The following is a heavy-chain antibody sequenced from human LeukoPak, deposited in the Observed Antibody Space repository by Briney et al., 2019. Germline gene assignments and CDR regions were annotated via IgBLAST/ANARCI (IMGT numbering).Heavy chain of an antibody. CDR3: ARGPSGGDAFDI. CDR2: ISSGSSTI. Sequence: PGGSLRLSCAASGFTFCSYSMNWVRQAPGKGLEWVSYISSGSSTIYYADSVKGRFTISRDNAKNSLYLQMNSLRAEDTAVYYCARGPSGGDAFDIWGQGTMVTVSS. J-gene: IGHJ3*02. D-gene: IGHD6-25*01. CDR1: GFTFCSYS. V-gene: IGHV3-48*01.